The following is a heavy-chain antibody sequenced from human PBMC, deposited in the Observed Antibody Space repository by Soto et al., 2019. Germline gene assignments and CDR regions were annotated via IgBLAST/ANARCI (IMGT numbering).Heavy chain of an antibody. CDR1: GFSLTTTGVG. Sequence: QITLRESGPSLVKPTETLTLTCTFSGFSLTTTGVGVGWIRQPPGKALEWLAVVFWDGGERYSPSLKSRVTITKDTSKDQVVLTMTNMDPADTATYYCTQVYGSGGWGWYFHSWGQGTLVTVSS. D-gene: IGHD6-25*01. CDR2: VFWDGGE. CDR3: TQVYGSGGWGWYFHS. J-gene: IGHJ4*02. V-gene: IGHV2-5*02.